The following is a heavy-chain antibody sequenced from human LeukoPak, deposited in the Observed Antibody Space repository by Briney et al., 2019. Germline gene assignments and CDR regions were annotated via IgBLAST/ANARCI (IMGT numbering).Heavy chain of an antibody. CDR2: IVDSGDST. D-gene: IGHD1-26*01. CDR3: AKLGGVPTSGLFYFDY. J-gene: IGHJ4*02. CDR1: GFPFSTYA. Sequence: GGSLRLSCAASGFPFSTYAVTWVRQAPGKGLEWVSTIVDSGDSTYYADSVKGRFTISRDNPKNTLYLQMNSLRAEDTAVYYCAKLGGVPTSGLFYFDYWGQGSLVTVSS. V-gene: IGHV3-23*01.